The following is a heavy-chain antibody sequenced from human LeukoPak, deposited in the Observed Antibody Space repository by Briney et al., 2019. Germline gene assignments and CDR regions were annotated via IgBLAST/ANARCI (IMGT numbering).Heavy chain of an antibody. CDR1: GFTFSSYG. CDR3: AKGGTYYYDNNGFLRHLDY. J-gene: IGHJ4*02. V-gene: IGHV3-30*18. CDR2: ISYDGSNT. D-gene: IGHD3-22*01. Sequence: GSXXLXCAASGFTFSSYGMHWVRQAPGKGLEWVAVISYDGSNTYYVDSVKGRFTISRDNSKNTLYLQMNSLRAEDTAVYYCAKGGTYYYDNNGFLRHLDYWGQGTLVTVSS.